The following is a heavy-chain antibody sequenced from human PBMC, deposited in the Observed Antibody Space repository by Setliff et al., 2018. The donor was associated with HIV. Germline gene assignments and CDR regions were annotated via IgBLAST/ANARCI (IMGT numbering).Heavy chain of an antibody. J-gene: IGHJ5*02. CDR1: GYIFTGYY. CDR2: INPNSGGT. Sequence: ASVKVSCKASGYIFTGYYMHWVRQAPGQELGWMGRINPNSGGTKYAQKFQGRVTMTRDTSISTAYKELSSLRSEDTATYFCAGAQGGGGNWFDPWGQGTLVTVSS. D-gene: IGHD3-16*01. CDR3: AGAQGGGGNWFDP. V-gene: IGHV1-2*06.